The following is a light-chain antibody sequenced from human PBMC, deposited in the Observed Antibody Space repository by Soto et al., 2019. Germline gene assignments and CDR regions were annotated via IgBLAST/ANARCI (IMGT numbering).Light chain of an antibody. Sequence: QSVLTQPTSVSGTPGQRVTISCTGRRSNIGAGYEVHWYQQLPGTAPKLLIYGNTNRPSGVPDRYSGSKSGTSASLAITGLQAEDEADYYCQSFDNNLSVVFGGGTKLTVL. CDR2: GNT. CDR3: QSFDNNLSVV. CDR1: RSNIGAGYE. J-gene: IGLJ2*01. V-gene: IGLV1-40*01.